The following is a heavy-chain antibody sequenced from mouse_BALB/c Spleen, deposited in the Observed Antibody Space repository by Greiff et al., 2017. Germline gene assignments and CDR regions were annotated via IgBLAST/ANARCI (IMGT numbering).Heavy chain of an antibody. CDR2: IYPGNVNT. D-gene: IGHD2-14*01. Sequence: VQLQQSGPELVKPGASVRISCKASGYTFTSYYIHWVKQRPGQGLEWIGWIYPGNVNTKYNEKFKGKATLTADKSSSTAYMQLSSLTSEDSAVYFCARGKGYDVAWFADWGQGTLVTVSA. J-gene: IGHJ3*01. CDR1: GYTFTSYY. CDR3: ARGKGYDVAWFAD. V-gene: IGHV1S56*01.